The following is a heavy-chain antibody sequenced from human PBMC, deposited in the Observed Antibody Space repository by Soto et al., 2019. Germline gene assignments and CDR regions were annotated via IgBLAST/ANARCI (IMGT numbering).Heavy chain of an antibody. J-gene: IGHJ4*02. CDR3: ARSSAKWELQYFDY. Sequence: SLQVSCKASGGIFGSCAISWVRQAPGQGLEWMGGIIPIFGTANYAQKFQGRVTITADKSTSTAYMELSSLRSEDTAVYYCARSSAKWELQYFDYWGQGTLVTVSS. CDR2: IIPIFGTA. D-gene: IGHD1-26*01. V-gene: IGHV1-69*06. CDR1: GGIFGSCA.